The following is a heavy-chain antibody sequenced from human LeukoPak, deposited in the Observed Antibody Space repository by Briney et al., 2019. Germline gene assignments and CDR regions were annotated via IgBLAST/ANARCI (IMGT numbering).Heavy chain of an antibody. D-gene: IGHD5-18*01. CDR1: GGTFSSYA. J-gene: IGHJ6*02. Sequence: GASVKVSCKASGGTFSSYAISWVRQAPGQGLEWMGRIIPILGIANYAQKFQGRVTITADKSTSTAYMELSSLRSEDTAVYYCARDLGDTAMVSSSTYYYYGMDVWGQGTTVTVSS. CDR3: ARDLGDTAMVSSSTYYYYGMDV. CDR2: IIPILGIA. V-gene: IGHV1-69*04.